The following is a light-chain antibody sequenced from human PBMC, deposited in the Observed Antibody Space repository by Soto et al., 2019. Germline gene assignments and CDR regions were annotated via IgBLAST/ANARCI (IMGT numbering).Light chain of an antibody. CDR3: QQRSNWPPYT. J-gene: IGKJ2*01. CDR1: QSVSSY. V-gene: IGKV3-11*01. Sequence: EIVLTQSPATLSLSPGERATLSCRASQSVSSYLAWYQQKAGQAPRLLIYDASNRATGIPARFSGSGSGTDFTLTISSLEPEDSAVYYCQQRSNWPPYTFGQGTKLAIK. CDR2: DAS.